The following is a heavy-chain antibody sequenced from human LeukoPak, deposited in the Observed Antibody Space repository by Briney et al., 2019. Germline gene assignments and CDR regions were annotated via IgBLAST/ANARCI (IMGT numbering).Heavy chain of an antibody. CDR2: IYYSGST. J-gene: IGHJ4*02. CDR1: GGSNSSSSYY. CDR3: ARLTRYSSGWYDFDY. D-gene: IGHD6-19*01. V-gene: IGHV4-39*01. Sequence: SETLTPTCTDSGGSNSSSSYYWGWIRQPPEKGLEWIGSIYYSGSTYYNPSLKSRVTISVDTSKNQFSLKLSSVTAADTAVYYCARLTRYSSGWYDFDYWGQGTLVTVSS.